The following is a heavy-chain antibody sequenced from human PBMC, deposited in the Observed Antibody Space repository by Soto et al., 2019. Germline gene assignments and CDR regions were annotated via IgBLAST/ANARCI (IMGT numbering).Heavy chain of an antibody. J-gene: IGHJ5*02. CDR1: GYSFTSYW. D-gene: IGHD2-2*01. Sequence: GESVKISCKGSGYSFTSYWISWVRQMPGKGLEWMGRIDPSDSYTNYSPSFQGHVTISADKSISTAYLQWSSLKASDTAMYYCARYRYCSSTRCLDWFDPWGQGTLVTVSS. CDR2: IDPSDSYT. V-gene: IGHV5-10-1*01. CDR3: ARYRYCSSTRCLDWFDP.